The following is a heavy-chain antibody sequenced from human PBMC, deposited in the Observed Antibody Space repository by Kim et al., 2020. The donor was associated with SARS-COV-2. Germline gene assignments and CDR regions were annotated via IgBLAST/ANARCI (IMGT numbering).Heavy chain of an antibody. CDR2: ISSNGGST. Sequence: GWSLRLSCSASGFTFSSYAMHWVRQAPGKGLEYVSAISSNGGSTYYADSVKGRFTISRDNSKNTLYLQMSSLRAEDTAVYYCVKGVMATIDYWGQGTLVTVSS. CDR1: GFTFSSYA. J-gene: IGHJ4*02. D-gene: IGHD5-12*01. V-gene: IGHV3-64D*09. CDR3: VKGVMATIDY.